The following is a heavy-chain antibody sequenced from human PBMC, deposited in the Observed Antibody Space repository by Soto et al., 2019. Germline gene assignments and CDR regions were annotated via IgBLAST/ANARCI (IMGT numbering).Heavy chain of an antibody. CDR2: ISWNSGSI. Sequence: GGSLRLSCAASGFTFDDYAMHWVRQAPGKGLEWVSGISWNSGSIGYADSVKGRFTISRDNAKNSLYLQMNSLRAEDTALYYCAKANGIAAVGGLNWFDPWGQGTLVTVSS. CDR1: GFTFDDYA. CDR3: AKANGIAAVGGLNWFDP. J-gene: IGHJ5*02. V-gene: IGHV3-9*01. D-gene: IGHD6-13*01.